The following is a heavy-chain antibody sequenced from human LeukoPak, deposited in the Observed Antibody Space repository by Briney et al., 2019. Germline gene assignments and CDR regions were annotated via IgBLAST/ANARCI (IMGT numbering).Heavy chain of an antibody. CDR2: IYYSGSA. J-gene: IGHJ5*02. D-gene: IGHD3-10*01. V-gene: IGHV4-39*07. CDR3: ARDGRGSGSFPHNWFDP. CDR1: GGPISSSSYY. Sequence: PSETLSLTCTVSGGPISSSSYYWGWIRQPPGKGLEWIGSIYYSGSAYYNPSLKSRVTISVDTSKNHFSLKLSSVTAADTAVYYCARDGRGSGSFPHNWFDPWGQGTLVTVSS.